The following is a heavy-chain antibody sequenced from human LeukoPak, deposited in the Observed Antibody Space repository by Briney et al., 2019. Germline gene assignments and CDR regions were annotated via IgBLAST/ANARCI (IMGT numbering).Heavy chain of an antibody. Sequence: GGSLRLSCAASGFPFSRYWMSWVRQAPGKGLEWVANIKPDGSEKHYVDSVKGRFTFSRDNAKNSLYLQMNSLRAEDTAVYYCVSGGYTFAYWGQGTLVTVSS. J-gene: IGHJ4*02. V-gene: IGHV3-7*02. D-gene: IGHD2/OR15-2a*01. CDR2: IKPDGSEK. CDR1: GFPFSRYW. CDR3: VSGGYTFAY.